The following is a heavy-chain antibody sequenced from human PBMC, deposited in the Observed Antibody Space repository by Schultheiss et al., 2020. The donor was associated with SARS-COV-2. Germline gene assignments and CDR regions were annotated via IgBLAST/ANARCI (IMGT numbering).Heavy chain of an antibody. D-gene: IGHD5-24*01. Sequence: SCAASGFTFSDYYMSWIRQAPGKGLEWVSYISSSSSYTNYADSVKGRFTISRDNAKNSLYLQMNSLRAEDTAVYYCARDLGDGYNSQYFDLWGRGTLVTVSS. CDR1: GFTFSDYY. V-gene: IGHV3-11*06. J-gene: IGHJ2*01. CDR3: ARDLGDGYNSQYFDL. CDR2: ISSSSSYT.